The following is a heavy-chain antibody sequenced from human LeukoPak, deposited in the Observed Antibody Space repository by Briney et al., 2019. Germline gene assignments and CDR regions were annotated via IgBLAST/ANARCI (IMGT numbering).Heavy chain of an antibody. V-gene: IGHV4-34*01. CDR3: ARTAHDSSDFYRFDY. CDR2: INDSGRT. J-gene: IGHJ4*02. CDR1: GGSFSGYY. D-gene: IGHD3-22*01. Sequence: SETLSLTCAVYGGSFSGYYWSWIRQAPGKGLEWIGEINDSGRTNYNPSLKSRVTMSVDTSKNQFSLNLRSVTAADTAVYYCARTAHDSSDFYRFDYWGQGALVTVSS.